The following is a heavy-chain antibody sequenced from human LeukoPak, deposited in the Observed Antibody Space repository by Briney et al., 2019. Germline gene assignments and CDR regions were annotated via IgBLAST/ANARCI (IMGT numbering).Heavy chain of an antibody. Sequence: ASVKVSCKASGYTFTTYDIGWVRQASGQGLECMGWVNPYSGNTAYAQKFQGRVTMTRDTSISTAYMELNSLRSEDTAVYYCARVAYTTSWNNDYWGQGTLVTVSS. CDR3: ARVAYTTSWNNDY. CDR1: GYTFTTYD. D-gene: IGHD1/OR15-1a*01. CDR2: VNPYSGNT. V-gene: IGHV1-8*01. J-gene: IGHJ4*02.